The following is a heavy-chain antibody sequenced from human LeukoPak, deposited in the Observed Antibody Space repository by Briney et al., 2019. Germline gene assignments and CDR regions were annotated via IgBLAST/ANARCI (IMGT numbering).Heavy chain of an antibody. CDR2: IRYDGSNT. CDR3: AKDGTSYYYIYY. V-gene: IGHV3-30*02. J-gene: IGHJ4*02. CDR1: GFTFNNYG. D-gene: IGHD2/OR15-2a*01. Sequence: PGGSLRLSCAASGFTFNNYGMHWVRQAPGKGLEWLAFIRYDGSNTYYADSVKGRFTVSRDDSKNTLYLQMNSLRGDDTAVYYCAKDGTSYYYIYYWGQGTLVTVPS.